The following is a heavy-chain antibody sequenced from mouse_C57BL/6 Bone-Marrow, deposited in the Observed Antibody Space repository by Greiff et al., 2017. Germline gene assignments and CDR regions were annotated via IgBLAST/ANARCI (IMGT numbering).Heavy chain of an antibody. CDR1: GYTFTSYT. Sequence: QVQLQQSGAELARPGASVKMSCKASGYTFTSYTMHWVKQRPGQGLEWIGYLNPSSGYTKYNQKFKDKATLTADKSYSTAYMQLSSLTSEDAAVYYCARRERKTFYYFDYWGQGTTLTVSS. CDR2: LNPSSGYT. V-gene: IGHV1-4*01. J-gene: IGHJ2*01. CDR3: ARRERKTFYYFDY.